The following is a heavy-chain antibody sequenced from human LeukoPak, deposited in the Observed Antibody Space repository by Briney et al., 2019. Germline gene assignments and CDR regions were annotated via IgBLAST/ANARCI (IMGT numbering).Heavy chain of an antibody. CDR1: GYSFSTSW. CDR3: GRGAYSGYEFDC. V-gene: IGHV5-51*01. D-gene: IGHD5-12*01. CDR2: IYPGDSDT. J-gene: IGHJ4*02. Sequence: GEALKISCRASGYSFSTSWIGWVRQMPGKGLEWMWVIYPGDSDTRYSPSFQGPVTFSADKSISTAYLQWSSLEASDTAMYFCGRGAYSGYEFDCWGQGTLVTVSS.